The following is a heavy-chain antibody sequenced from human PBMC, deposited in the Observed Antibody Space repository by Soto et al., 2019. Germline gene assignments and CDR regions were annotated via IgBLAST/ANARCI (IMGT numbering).Heavy chain of an antibody. Sequence: GGSLRLSCAASGFTFDDYAMHWVRQAPGKGLGWVSGISWNSGSIGYADSVKGRFTISRDNAKNSLYLQMNSLRAEDTAVYYCARGDRGAFDLWGQGTMVTVSS. D-gene: IGHD2-21*02. CDR3: ARGDRGAFDL. J-gene: IGHJ3*01. V-gene: IGHV3-9*01. CDR2: ISWNSGSI. CDR1: GFTFDDYA.